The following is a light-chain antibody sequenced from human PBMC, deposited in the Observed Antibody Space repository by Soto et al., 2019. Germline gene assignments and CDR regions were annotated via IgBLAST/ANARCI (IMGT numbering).Light chain of an antibody. V-gene: IGLV2-14*01. CDR2: GVT. Sequence: QSALTQPASVSGSPGXSITISCTGTSSDVGGYNYVSWYQQHPGIAPKLLIYGVTNRPSGVSTRFSGSKSGNTASLTISGLQAEDEADYHCSSYTSASTLLYLFGTGTKLTVL. CDR1: SSDVGGYNY. J-gene: IGLJ1*01. CDR3: SSYTSASTLLYL.